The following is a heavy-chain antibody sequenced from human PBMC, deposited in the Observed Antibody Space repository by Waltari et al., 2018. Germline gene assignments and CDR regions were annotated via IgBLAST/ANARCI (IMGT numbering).Heavy chain of an antibody. CDR2: IKEDATKQ. CDR3: VRIASHSGDY. CDR1: GVCLCGNW. J-gene: IGHJ4*02. D-gene: IGHD6-25*01. Sequence: ELQLEESGGGSVPPGGSVGRAGGAAGVCLCGNWLVWVRQSPRKGLEWVAAIKEDATKQSYVASVEGRFTIARDNAKNSLHLQMNSLRPEDTALYFCVRIASHSGDYWGQGTLVTVSS. V-gene: IGHV3-7*04.